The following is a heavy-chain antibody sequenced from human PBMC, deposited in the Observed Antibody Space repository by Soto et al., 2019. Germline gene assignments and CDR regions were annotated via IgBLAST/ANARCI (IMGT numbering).Heavy chain of an antibody. D-gene: IGHD3-3*01. Sequence: GGSLRLSCAASGFTFSDYYMSWIRQAPGKGLEWVSYISSSGSTIYYADSVKGRFTISRDNAKNSLYLQMNSLRAEDTAVYYCAREHYDFPIPCYCGMDVWGQGAPAPVS. CDR1: GFTFSDYY. J-gene: IGHJ6*02. CDR3: AREHYDFPIPCYCGMDV. CDR2: ISSSGSTI. V-gene: IGHV3-11*01.